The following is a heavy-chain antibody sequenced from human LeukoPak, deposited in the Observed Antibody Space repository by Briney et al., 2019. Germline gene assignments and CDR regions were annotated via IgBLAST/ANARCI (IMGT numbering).Heavy chain of an antibody. Sequence: SETLSLTCTVSGGSISSYYWSWIRQPAGKGLEYIGRVSTSGSTNYNPSLKSRVTMSVDTSKNQSDTAVYYCARSDDSRGYQLDYWGQGTLVTVSS. V-gene: IGHV4-4*07. D-gene: IGHD3-22*01. CDR3: LDY. J-gene: IGHJ4*02. CDR1: GGSISSYY. CDR2: VSTSGST.